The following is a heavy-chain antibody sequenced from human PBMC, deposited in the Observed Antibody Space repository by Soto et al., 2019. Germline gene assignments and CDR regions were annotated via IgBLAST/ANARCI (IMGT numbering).Heavy chain of an antibody. CDR1: GGTFSSYA. CDR2: IIPIFGTA. CDR3: ASTVIGGGGWNWFDP. J-gene: IGHJ5*02. D-gene: IGHD3-22*01. Sequence: QVQLVQSGAEVKKPGSSVKVSCKASGGTFSSYAISWVRQAPGQGLEWMGGIIPIFGTANYAQKFQGRVTITADESTSTAYMELSSLRSEDAAVYYCASTVIGGGGWNWFDPWGKGTVVTVSS. V-gene: IGHV1-69*01.